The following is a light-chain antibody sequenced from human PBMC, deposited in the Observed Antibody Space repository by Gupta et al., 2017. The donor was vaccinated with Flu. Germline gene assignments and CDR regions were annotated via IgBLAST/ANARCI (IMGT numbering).Light chain of an antibody. Sequence: SYELTQPPSLSVSPGQTAKITCSGNTLSNQYTYWYQQKPGQAPVLVIFKDTERPSGIPERFSGSNSGTTVTLTISGVQAEDEAAYYCQSADNSGTYVLFGGGNRLTV. CDR2: KDT. CDR3: QSADNSGTYVL. J-gene: IGLJ3*02. CDR1: TLSNQY. V-gene: IGLV3-25*03.